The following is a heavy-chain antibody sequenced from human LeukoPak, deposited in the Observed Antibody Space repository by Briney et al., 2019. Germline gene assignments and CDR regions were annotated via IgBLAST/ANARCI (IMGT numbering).Heavy chain of an antibody. J-gene: IGHJ4*02. CDR2: IYYSGST. D-gene: IGHD3-22*01. V-gene: IGHV4-59*01. CDR1: GGSISSYY. CDR3: ARDHRNYYDSSAYYGSVSYFDY. Sequence: SETLSLTCTVSGGSISSYYWSWIRQPPGKGLEWIGYIYYSGSTNYNPSLKSRVTISVDTSKNQFSLKLSSVTAADTAVYYCARDHRNYYDSSAYYGSVSYFDYWGQGTLVTVSS.